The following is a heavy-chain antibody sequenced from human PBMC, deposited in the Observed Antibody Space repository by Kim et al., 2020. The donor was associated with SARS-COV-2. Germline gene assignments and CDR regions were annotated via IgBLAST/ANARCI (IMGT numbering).Heavy chain of an antibody. CDR1: GFTFSSYA. D-gene: IGHD5-12*01. V-gene: IGHV3-23*01. Sequence: GGSLRLSCAASGFTFSSYAMSWVRQAPGKGLEWVSAISGSGGSTYYADSVKGRFTISRDNSKNTLYLQMNSLRAEDTAVYYCAKDGYSGYDFFATYRDYWGQGTLVTVSS. CDR2: ISGSGGST. CDR3: AKDGYSGYDFFATYRDY. J-gene: IGHJ4*02.